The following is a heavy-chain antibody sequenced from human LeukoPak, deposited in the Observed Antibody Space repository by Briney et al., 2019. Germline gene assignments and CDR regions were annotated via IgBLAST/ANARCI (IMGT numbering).Heavy chain of an antibody. CDR2: ISSSSSTI. D-gene: IGHD1-26*01. V-gene: IGHV3-48*04. CDR3: ARDRGGSYSAIDY. J-gene: IGHJ4*02. CDR1: GFTFSSYS. Sequence: GGSLRLSCAASGFTFSSYSMNWVRQAPGKGLERVSFISSSSSTIYYADSVKGRFTISRDNAKNSLYLQMNSLRAEDTAVYYCARDRGGSYSAIDYWGQGTLVTVSS.